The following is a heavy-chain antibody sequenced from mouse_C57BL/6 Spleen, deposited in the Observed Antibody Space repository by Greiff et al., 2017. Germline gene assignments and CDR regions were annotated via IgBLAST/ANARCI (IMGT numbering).Heavy chain of an antibody. CDR3: ARGRKYDYEFAY. J-gene: IGHJ3*01. CDR2: INPNNGGT. Sequence: VQLQQSGPELVKPGASVKISCKASGYTFTDYYMNWVKQSHGKSLEWIGDINPNNGGTSYNQKFKGKATLTVDKSSSTAYMELRSLTSEDSAVYYCARGRKYDYEFAYWGQGTLVTVSA. D-gene: IGHD2-4*01. V-gene: IGHV1-26*01. CDR1: GYTFTDYY.